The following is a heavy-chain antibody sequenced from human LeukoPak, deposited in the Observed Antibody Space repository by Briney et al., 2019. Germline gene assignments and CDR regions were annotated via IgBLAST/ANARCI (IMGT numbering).Heavy chain of an antibody. J-gene: IGHJ6*03. V-gene: IGHV3-21*01. CDR3: ARDLYGSRFSYDYYMDV. D-gene: IGHD3-10*01. CDR2: ISSSSSNT. CDR1: GFTFSSYS. Sequence: GGSLRLSCAASGFTFSSYSMNWVRQAPGKGLEWVSSISSSSSNTYYADSVKGRFTISRDNAKNSLYLQMNSLRAEDTAVYYCARDLYGSRFSYDYYMDVWGKGATVTVSS.